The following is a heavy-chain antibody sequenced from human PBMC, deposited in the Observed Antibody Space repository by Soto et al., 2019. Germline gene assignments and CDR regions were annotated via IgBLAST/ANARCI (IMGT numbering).Heavy chain of an antibody. CDR3: VHATPYYYYYGMDV. J-gene: IGHJ6*02. Sequence: SETLSLTCAVYGGSFSGYYWSWIRQPPGKGLEWIGEINHSGSTNYNPSPKSRVTISVDTSKNQFSLKLSSVTAADTAVYYCVHATPYYYYYGMDVWGQGTTVTVSS. V-gene: IGHV4-34*01. CDR2: INHSGST. CDR1: GGSFSGYY.